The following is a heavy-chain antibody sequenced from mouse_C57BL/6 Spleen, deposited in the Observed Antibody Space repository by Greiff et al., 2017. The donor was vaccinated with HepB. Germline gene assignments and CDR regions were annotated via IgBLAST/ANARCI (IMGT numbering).Heavy chain of an antibody. CDR2: IYPGSGNT. CDR1: GYTFTDYY. D-gene: IGHD4-1*01. CDR3: ARDEENWLFAY. V-gene: IGHV1-76*01. Sequence: VKLQESGAELVRPGASVKLSCKASGYTFTDYYINWVKQRPGQGLEWIARIYPGSGNTYYNEKFKGKATLTAEKSSSTAYMQLSSLTSEDSAVYFCARDEENWLFAYWGQGTLVTVSA. J-gene: IGHJ3*01.